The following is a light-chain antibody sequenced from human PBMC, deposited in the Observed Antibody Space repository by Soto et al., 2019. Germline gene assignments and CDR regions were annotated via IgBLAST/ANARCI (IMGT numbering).Light chain of an antibody. CDR2: GAS. CDR3: QQYGSSPYT. J-gene: IGKJ2*01. CDR1: QTVSNSF. Sequence: EIVLTQSPGTLSLSPGERATLNCRASQTVSNSFLARYRHKPGQAPTLLIYGASSRATGIPARFSGSGSGTDFTLIISRLEPEDFAVYYCQQYGSSPYTFGQGTKLEIK. V-gene: IGKV3-20*01.